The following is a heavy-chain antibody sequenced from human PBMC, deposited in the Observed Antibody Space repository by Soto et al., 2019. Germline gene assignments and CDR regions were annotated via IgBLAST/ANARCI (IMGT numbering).Heavy chain of an antibody. D-gene: IGHD3-10*01. CDR3: AGDLDGSGSYYTDS. V-gene: IGHV1-18*01. CDR2: ISGFNGKT. J-gene: IGHJ4*02. Sequence: QVQLVQSGTEAKKPGASVKVSCKASGYTFTSTGITWVRQAPGQGPEWMGWISGFNGKTNYAQKFQGRVSMTADTSTTTAYMELRSLTSDGTAVYSCAGDLDGSGSYYTDSWGQGTLVIVSS. CDR1: GYTFTSTG.